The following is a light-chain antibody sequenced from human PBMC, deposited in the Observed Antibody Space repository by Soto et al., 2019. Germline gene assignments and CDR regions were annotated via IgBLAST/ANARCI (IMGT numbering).Light chain of an antibody. J-gene: IGLJ3*02. CDR3: SSYTASSTGV. CDR1: SNY. V-gene: IGLV2-14*01. Sequence: QSALTQPASVSGSLGQSITISCTGTSNYVSWYQHHPGKAPKLIIYEVSNRPSGVSNRFSGSKSDNTASLTISGLQAEDEADYHCSSYTASSTGVFGGGTQLTVL. CDR2: EVS.